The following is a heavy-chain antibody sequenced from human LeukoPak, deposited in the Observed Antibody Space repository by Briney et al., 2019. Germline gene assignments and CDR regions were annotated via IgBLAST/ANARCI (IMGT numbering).Heavy chain of an antibody. Sequence: GGSLRLTCAASGFTFSSYAMHWVRQAPGKGLEWVAVISYDGSNKYYADSVKGRFTISRDNSKNTLYLQMNSLRAEDTAVYYCARQVDEYDILTGYFPYWGQGTLVTVSS. CDR1: GFTFSSYA. D-gene: IGHD3-9*01. CDR2: ISYDGSNK. V-gene: IGHV3-30*04. CDR3: ARQVDEYDILTGYFPY. J-gene: IGHJ4*02.